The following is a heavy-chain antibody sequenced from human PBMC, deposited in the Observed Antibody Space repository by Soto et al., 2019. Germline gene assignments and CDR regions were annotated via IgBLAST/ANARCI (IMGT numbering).Heavy chain of an antibody. CDR2: FDPEDGET. CDR1: GYTLTELS. J-gene: IGHJ4*02. V-gene: IGHV1-24*01. Sequence: ASVKVSCKVSGYTLTELSMHWVRKAPGKGLEWMGGFDPEDGETIYAQKFQGRVTMTEDTSTDTAYMELSSLRSEDTAVYYCATGRYSSSWYELDYWGQGTLVTVSS. D-gene: IGHD6-13*01. CDR3: ATGRYSSSWYELDY.